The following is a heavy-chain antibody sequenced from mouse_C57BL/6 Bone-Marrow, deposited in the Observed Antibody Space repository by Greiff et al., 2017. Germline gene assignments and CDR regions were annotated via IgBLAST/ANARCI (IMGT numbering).Heavy chain of an antibody. V-gene: IGHV1-7*01. CDR3: ERWGCGSSYLIYCYAMDY. Sequence: QVQLQQSGAELVKPGASVKLSCKASGYTFTSYWMHWVKQRPGQGLEWIGYINPSSGYTKYNQKFKDKATLTADKSSSTAYMQLSSLTYEDSAVYYYERWGCGSSYLIYCYAMDYWGQGTSVTVSS. CDR2: INPSSGYT. D-gene: IGHD1-1*01. CDR1: GYTFTSYW. J-gene: IGHJ4*01.